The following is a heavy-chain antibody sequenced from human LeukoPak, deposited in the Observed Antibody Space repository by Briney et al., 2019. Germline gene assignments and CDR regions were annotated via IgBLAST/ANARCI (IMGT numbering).Heavy chain of an antibody. D-gene: IGHD3-22*01. J-gene: IGHJ4*02. Sequence: ASVKVSCKASGYTFISYAMHWVRRAPGQKLEWMGWINAGNGNTKYSQKFQGRVTITRDTSASTAYMELSSLRSEDTAVYYCARDYDSSGSYFDYWGQGSLVTVSS. CDR2: INAGNGNT. CDR1: GYTFISYA. CDR3: ARDYDSSGSYFDY. V-gene: IGHV1-3*01.